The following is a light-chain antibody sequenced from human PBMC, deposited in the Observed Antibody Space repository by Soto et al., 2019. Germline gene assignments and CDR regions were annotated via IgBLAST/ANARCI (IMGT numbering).Light chain of an antibody. CDR3: QSYDSILSGNWV. J-gene: IGLJ3*02. CDR1: SSNIGAGYD. Sequence: QSVLTQPPSVSGAPGQRVTISCTGSSSNIGAGYDVQWYQQLPGIAPKLLMYGNSNRPSGVPDRFSGSKSGTSASLAITGLQAEDEADYYCQSYDSILSGNWVFGGGTKVTVL. CDR2: GNS. V-gene: IGLV1-40*01.